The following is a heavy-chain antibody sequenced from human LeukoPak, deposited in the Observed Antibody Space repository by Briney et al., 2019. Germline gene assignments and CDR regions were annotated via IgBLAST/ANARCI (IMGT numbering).Heavy chain of an antibody. V-gene: IGHV4-34*01. CDR3: ARAALLLWFGELFSNWFDP. CDR2: INHSGST. Sequence: SETLSLTCAVYGGSFSGYYWSWIRQPPGKGLEWIGEINHSGSTNYNPSLKSRVTISVDTSKNQFSLKLSSVTAADTAVYYCARAALLLWFGELFSNWFDPWGQGTLVTVSS. D-gene: IGHD3-10*01. CDR1: GGSFSGYY. J-gene: IGHJ5*02.